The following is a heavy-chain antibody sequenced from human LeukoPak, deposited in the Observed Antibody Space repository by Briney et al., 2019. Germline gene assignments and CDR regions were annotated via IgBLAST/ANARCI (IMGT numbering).Heavy chain of an antibody. CDR1: GFAFSSYS. CDR2: ISSSSSTI. Sequence: GGSLRLSCAASGFAFSSYSMNWVRQAPGKGLEWVSYISSSSSTIYYADSVKGRFTISRDNAKNSLYLQMNSLRAEDTAVYYCAREPDNWNYGGYFDYWGQGTLVTVSS. CDR3: AREPDNWNYGGYFDY. D-gene: IGHD1-7*01. J-gene: IGHJ4*02. V-gene: IGHV3-48*01.